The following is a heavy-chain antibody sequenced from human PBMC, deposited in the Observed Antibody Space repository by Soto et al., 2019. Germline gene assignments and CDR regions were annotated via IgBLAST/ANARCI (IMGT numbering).Heavy chain of an antibody. CDR2: INHSGST. V-gene: IGHV4-34*01. CDR1: GGSFSGYY. Sequence: QVQLQQWGAGLLKPSETLSLTCAVYGGSFSGYYWSWIRQPPGKGLEWIGEINHSGSTTYNPSLKSRVTISVDTSKNQFSLKLSSVTAADTAVYYCARAFLGYCSGGSCFPSWFDPWGQGTLVTVSS. CDR3: ARAFLGYCSGGSCFPSWFDP. D-gene: IGHD2-15*01. J-gene: IGHJ5*02.